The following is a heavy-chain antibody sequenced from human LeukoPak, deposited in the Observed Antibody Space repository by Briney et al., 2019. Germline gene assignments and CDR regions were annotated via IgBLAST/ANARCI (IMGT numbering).Heavy chain of an antibody. CDR3: AIIAAAGTQLDC. D-gene: IGHD6-13*01. J-gene: IGHJ4*02. V-gene: IGHV1-2*02. CDR1: GYXFTAYY. CDR2: INPNSGVT. Sequence: ASVKVSCKASGYXFTAYYMYWVRQAPGQGLEWMGWINPNSGVTNYAQKFRGRVTMARDPSISTAYMELNRLRSDDTAVYYCAIIAAAGTQLDCWGQGTLVTVSS.